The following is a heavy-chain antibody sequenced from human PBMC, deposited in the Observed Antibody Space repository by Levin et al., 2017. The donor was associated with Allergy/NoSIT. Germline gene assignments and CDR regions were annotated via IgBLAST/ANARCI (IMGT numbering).Heavy chain of an antibody. D-gene: IGHD3-9*01. V-gene: IGHV3-23*01. J-gene: IGHJ4*02. CDR3: AKIPDYDILTGSLGGYYFDY. CDR2: ISGSGGST. CDR1: GFTFSSYA. Sequence: PGGSLRLSCAASGFTFSSYAMSWVRQAPGKGLEWVSAISGSGGSTYYADSVKGRFTISRDNSKNTLYLQMNSLRAEDTAVYYCAKIPDYDILTGSLGGYYFDYWGQGTLVTVSS.